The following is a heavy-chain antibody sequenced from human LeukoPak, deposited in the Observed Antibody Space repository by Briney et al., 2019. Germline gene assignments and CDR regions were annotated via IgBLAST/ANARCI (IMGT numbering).Heavy chain of an antibody. CDR3: VGRRGYSGYGTDAFDI. Sequence: GGSLRLSCAASGFTSSSYGMHWVRQAPGKGLEWVAVISYDGSNKYYADSVKGRFTISRDNSKNTLYLQMNSLRAEDTAVYYCVGRRGYSGYGTDAFDIWGQGTMVTVSS. D-gene: IGHD5-12*01. CDR2: ISYDGSNK. CDR1: GFTSSSYG. V-gene: IGHV3-30*03. J-gene: IGHJ3*02.